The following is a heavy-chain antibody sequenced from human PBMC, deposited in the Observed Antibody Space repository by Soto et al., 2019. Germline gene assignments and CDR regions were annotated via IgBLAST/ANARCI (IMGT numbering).Heavy chain of an antibody. Sequence: PSETLSLTCAVSGGSISSSHWWGWVRQAPGKGLEWIGEIYHSGGTNYNPSLKSRITMSVDKSKNQFSVNLSSVTAADTAVYYCVRDADETAIVPAPWLVWGCGTMVTVSS. D-gene: IGHD2-21*02. CDR2: IYHSGGT. CDR3: VRDADETAIVPAPWLV. V-gene: IGHV4-4*02. J-gene: IGHJ6*04. CDR1: GGSISSSHW.